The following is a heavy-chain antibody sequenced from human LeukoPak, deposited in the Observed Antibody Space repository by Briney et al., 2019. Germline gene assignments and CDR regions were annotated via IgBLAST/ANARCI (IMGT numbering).Heavy chain of an antibody. J-gene: IGHJ3*02. V-gene: IGHV4-59*01. Sequence: SETLSLTCTVSGGSISSYYWSWIRRPPGKGLEWLGYIYYSGSTNYNPSLKSRVTISVDTSKNQFSLKLSSVTAADTAVYYCARYYDFWSGYYRDAFDIWGQGTMATVSS. D-gene: IGHD3-3*01. CDR3: ARYYDFWSGYYRDAFDI. CDR1: GGSISSYY. CDR2: IYYSGST.